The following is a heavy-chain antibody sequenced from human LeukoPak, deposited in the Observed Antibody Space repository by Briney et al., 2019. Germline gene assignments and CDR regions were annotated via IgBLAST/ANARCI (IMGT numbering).Heavy chain of an antibody. D-gene: IGHD1-20*01. V-gene: IGHV3-23*01. Sequence: GGSLRLSCAASGFTFSSYAMNWVRQAPGKGLEWVSVISGSGGTTYYADSVKGRFTISRDNSKNMLYLQMNSLRAEDTAVYYCASLITGTQGAEWFDPWGQGTLVTVSS. CDR2: ISGSGGTT. CDR1: GFTFSSYA. CDR3: ASLITGTQGAEWFDP. J-gene: IGHJ5*02.